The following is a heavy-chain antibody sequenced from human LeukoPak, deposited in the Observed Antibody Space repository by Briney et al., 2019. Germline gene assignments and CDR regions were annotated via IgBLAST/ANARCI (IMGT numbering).Heavy chain of an antibody. Sequence: SETLSLTCTVFGGSISGYYWSWLRQPPGKGLEWIAYMYYSGGDTDYNPSLNSRVAISVDTSTNQVSLKLGSVTAADTAVYYCARGHYGFDPWGQGILVTVSS. J-gene: IGHJ5*02. D-gene: IGHD3-16*01. CDR1: GGSISGYY. CDR2: MYYSGGDT. CDR3: ARGHYGFDP. V-gene: IGHV4-59*08.